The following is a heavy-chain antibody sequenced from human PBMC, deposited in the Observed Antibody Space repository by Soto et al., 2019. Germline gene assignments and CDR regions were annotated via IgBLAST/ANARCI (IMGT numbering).Heavy chain of an antibody. V-gene: IGHV4-59*12. Sequence: PSETLSLTCTVSGGSISTYYWSWVRQSPGKGLEWIGYIFYSDNTNYNPSLKSRVTISVDTSKNQFSLKLSSVTAADTAVYYCARVPTPWGQGTLVTVSS. CDR2: IFYSDNT. J-gene: IGHJ5*02. CDR3: ARVPTP. CDR1: GGSISTYY. D-gene: IGHD2-2*01.